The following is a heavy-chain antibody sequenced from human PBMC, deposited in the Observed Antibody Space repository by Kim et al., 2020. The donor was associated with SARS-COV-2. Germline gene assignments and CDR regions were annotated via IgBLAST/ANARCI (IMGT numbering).Heavy chain of an antibody. D-gene: IGHD3-9*01. CDR2: ISGSGGST. J-gene: IGHJ6*02. CDR3: AKGDIEALYYYYGMDV. V-gene: IGHV3-23*01. CDR1: GFTFSSYA. Sequence: GGSLRLSCAASGFTFSSYAMSWVRQAPGKGLECVSAISGSGGSTYYADSVKGRFTISRDNSKNTLYLQMNSLRAEDTAVYYCAKGDIEALYYYYGMDVWGQGTTVTGSS.